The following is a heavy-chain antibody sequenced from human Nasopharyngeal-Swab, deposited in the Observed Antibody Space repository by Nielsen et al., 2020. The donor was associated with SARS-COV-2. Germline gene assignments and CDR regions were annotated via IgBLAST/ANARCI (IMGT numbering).Heavy chain of an antibody. CDR2: IDEHGSTI. D-gene: IGHD3-16*01. CDR3: GRDLGGRFST. Sequence: GESLKISCVASGFTFSSYWMQWVRQVPGKGLVWVSRIDEHGSTINHADSVEGRFTISRDNAKNTLFLQMNSLRAEDTAVYYCGRDLGGRFSTWGQGTLVTVSS. J-gene: IGHJ5*02. CDR1: GFTFSSYW. V-gene: IGHV3-74*01.